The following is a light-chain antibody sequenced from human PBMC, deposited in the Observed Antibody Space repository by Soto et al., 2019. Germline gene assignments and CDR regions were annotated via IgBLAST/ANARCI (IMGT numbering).Light chain of an antibody. CDR3: QQAHSFPFT. CDR1: QRVSTW. V-gene: IGKV1-12*01. CDR2: AAS. Sequence: DIQMTQSPPSVSASVGDRVTISCRASQRVSTWLAWYQQKPGKAPKLLIYAASRLQSGVPSRFSGSGSGTDFLLTISSLQPEDFATYYCQQAHSFPFTFGPGTKGDIK. J-gene: IGKJ3*01.